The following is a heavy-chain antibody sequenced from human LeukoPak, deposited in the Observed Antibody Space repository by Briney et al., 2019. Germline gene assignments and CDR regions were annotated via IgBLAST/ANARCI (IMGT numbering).Heavy chain of an antibody. V-gene: IGHV3-7*03. J-gene: IGHJ4*02. CDR2: IKEDGSET. CDR3: AKDLAVTKY. D-gene: IGHD4-11*01. Sequence: GGSLRLSCTGSGFTFSSHWMSWVRQAPGRGLEWVANIKEDGSETYYLDSVKGRFTISRDNAKNSLYLQMNSLRAEDTAVYYCAKDLAVTKYWGQGTLVTVSS. CDR1: GFTFSSHW.